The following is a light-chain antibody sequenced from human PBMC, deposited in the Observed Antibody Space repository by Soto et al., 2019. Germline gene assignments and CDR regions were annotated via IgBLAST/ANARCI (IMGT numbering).Light chain of an antibody. CDR3: NSYTSSTTPYV. J-gene: IGLJ1*01. CDR2: EVS. Sequence: QSALTQPASVSGSPGQSITISCTGTSSDVGGYNYVSWYQQHPGKAPKLMIYEVSNRPSGVSNRFSGSKSGNTASLTISELQAEDEADYYCNSYTSSTTPYVFGTGTKLTVL. V-gene: IGLV2-14*01. CDR1: SSDVGGYNY.